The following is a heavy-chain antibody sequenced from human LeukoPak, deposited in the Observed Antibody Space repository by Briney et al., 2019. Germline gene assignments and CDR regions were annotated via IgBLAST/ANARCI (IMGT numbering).Heavy chain of an antibody. D-gene: IGHD6-13*01. CDR3: ARGPSRDSSSWYY. V-gene: IGHV1-8*01. Sequence: ASVKVSCKASVYTFHSYVINWVRQATGQGLAWMGWMNPNSGNTGHAQKFQGRVTMTRNTSISTAYMELSSLRSEDTAVYYCARGPSRDSSSWYYWGQGTLVTVSS. CDR1: VYTFHSYV. CDR2: MNPNSGNT. J-gene: IGHJ4*02.